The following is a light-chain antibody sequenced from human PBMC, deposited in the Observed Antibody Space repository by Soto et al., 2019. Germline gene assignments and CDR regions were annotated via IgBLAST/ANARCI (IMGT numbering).Light chain of an antibody. J-gene: IGKJ1*01. CDR1: QSVVSSY. CDR3: QQYGSSGT. CDR2: GAS. Sequence: EIVMTQSPATLSVAPGERASLSCRASQSVVSSYLAWYQQKPGQAPRLLIYGASTRATGIPDRFSGSGSGTDFTLTISRLEPEDFAVYYCQQYGSSGTFGHRSKVDIK. V-gene: IGKV3-20*01.